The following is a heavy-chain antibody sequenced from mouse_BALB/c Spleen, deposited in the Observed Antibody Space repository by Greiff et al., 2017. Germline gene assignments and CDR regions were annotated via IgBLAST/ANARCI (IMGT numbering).Heavy chain of an antibody. J-gene: IGHJ4*01. CDR3: ARDENGNFYAMDY. D-gene: IGHD2-1*01. Sequence: EVNLVESGGGLVKPGGSLKLSCAASGFTFSSYAMSWVRQSPEKRLEWVAEISSGGSYTYYPDTVTGRFTISRDNAKNTLYLEMSSLRSEDTAMYYCARDENGNFYAMDYWGQGTSVTVSS. CDR2: ISSGGSYT. CDR1: GFTFSSYA. V-gene: IGHV5-9-4*01.